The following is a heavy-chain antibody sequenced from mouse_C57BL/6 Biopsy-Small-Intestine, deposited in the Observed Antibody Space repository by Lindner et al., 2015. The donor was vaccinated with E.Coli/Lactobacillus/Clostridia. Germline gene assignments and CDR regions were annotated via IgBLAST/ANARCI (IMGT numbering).Heavy chain of an antibody. J-gene: IGHJ2*01. Sequence: VQLQESGPEFVKPGASVKISCKASGYTYTDYNMDRVKQSHGKSLEWIGDINPNNGGTFFNQKFKGKATLTVDKSSSTAYMELRSLTSEDTAVYYCARGTFFDYWGQGTTLTVSS. CDR2: INPNNGGT. V-gene: IGHV1-18*01. CDR3: ARGTFFDY. CDR1: GYTYTDYN.